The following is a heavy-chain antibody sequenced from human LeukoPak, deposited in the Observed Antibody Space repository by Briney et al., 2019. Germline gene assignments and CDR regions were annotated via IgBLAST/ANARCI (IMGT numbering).Heavy chain of an antibody. J-gene: IGHJ4*02. V-gene: IGHV3-43*01. Sequence: GGSLRLSCAASGFTLDEYTLHWVRQVRGRGVEGVSLIRWDGSSTNYADSVKGHFTISRDNSKKSLYLQMNSLRTADTAFYYWTRHSNAHVRSGYDFDYWGQGTLVTVSS. CDR1: GFTLDEYT. CDR2: IRWDGSST. D-gene: IGHD3-3*01. CDR3: TRHSNAHVRSGYDFDY.